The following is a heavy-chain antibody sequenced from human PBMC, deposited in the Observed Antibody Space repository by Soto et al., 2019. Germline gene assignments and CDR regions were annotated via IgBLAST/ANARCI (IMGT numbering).Heavy chain of an antibody. CDR2: IWYDGSNK. V-gene: IGHV3-30*02. D-gene: IGHD3-3*01. J-gene: IGHJ3*02. CDR1: GFSFSDYG. Sequence: GGSLRLSCAASGFSFSDYGMHWVRQAPGKGLEWVARIWYDGSNKFYTDSVKGRVTMTRNTSISTAYMELSSLRSEDTAVYYCASGITIFGVVTLYGAPDAFDIWGQGTMVTVS. CDR3: ASGITIFGVVTLYGAPDAFDI.